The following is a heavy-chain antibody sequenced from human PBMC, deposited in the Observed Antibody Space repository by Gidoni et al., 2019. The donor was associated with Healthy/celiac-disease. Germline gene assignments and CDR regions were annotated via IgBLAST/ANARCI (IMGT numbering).Heavy chain of an antibody. Sequence: QVQLQQWGAGLLKPSETLSLTCAVYGGSFSGYYWSWSRQPPGKGLEWIGEINHSGSTNYNPSLKSRVTISVDTSKNQFSLKLSSVTAADTAVYYCARDATTGRYHRRRSGGMDVWGQGTTVTVSS. CDR3: ARDATTGRYHRRRSGGMDV. CDR1: GGSFSGYY. D-gene: IGHD1-26*01. J-gene: IGHJ6*02. CDR2: INHSGST. V-gene: IGHV4-34*01.